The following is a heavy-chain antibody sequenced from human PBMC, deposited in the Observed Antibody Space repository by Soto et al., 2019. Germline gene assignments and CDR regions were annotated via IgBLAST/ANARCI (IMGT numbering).Heavy chain of an antibody. D-gene: IGHD3-10*01. CDR2: ISHSGST. V-gene: IGHV4-34*01. CDR3: ARGTSVRGVIVPFDY. Sequence: LSLTCAVYGGSFSGYYWSWIRQPPGKGLEWIGEISHSGSTNYIPSLKSRLTISIDTSKNQFSLSLTSVTAADTAVYYCARGTSVRGVIVPFDYWGQGTLVTGS. J-gene: IGHJ4*02. CDR1: GGSFSGYY.